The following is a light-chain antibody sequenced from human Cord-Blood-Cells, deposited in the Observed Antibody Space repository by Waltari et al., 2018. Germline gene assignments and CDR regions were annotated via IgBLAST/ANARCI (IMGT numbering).Light chain of an antibody. Sequence: DIVMTQSPDSLAVSLGEGATVNRQSSPSVLYSSNNKNYLAWYQQKPGQPPKLLIYWASTRESGVPDRFSGSGSGTDFTLTISSLQAEDVAVYYCQQYYSTPLTFGGGTKVEIK. CDR3: QQYYSTPLT. V-gene: IGKV4-1*01. CDR1: PSVLYSSNNKNY. J-gene: IGKJ4*01. CDR2: WAS.